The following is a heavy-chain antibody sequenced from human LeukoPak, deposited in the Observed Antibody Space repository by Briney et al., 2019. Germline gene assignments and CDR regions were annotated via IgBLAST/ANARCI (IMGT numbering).Heavy chain of an antibody. CDR2: IYYKGST. Sequence: SETLSLTCTVSGGSISPHYWSWIRQVPGKGLKWIGYIYYKGSTNYNPSLKSRVTISVDTSKNQFSLRLSSVTTADTAVYYCAGASVWAATRAAAGNDYWGQGTLVTISS. J-gene: IGHJ4*02. V-gene: IGHV4-59*11. D-gene: IGHD6-13*01. CDR1: GGSISPHY. CDR3: AGASVWAATRAAAGNDY.